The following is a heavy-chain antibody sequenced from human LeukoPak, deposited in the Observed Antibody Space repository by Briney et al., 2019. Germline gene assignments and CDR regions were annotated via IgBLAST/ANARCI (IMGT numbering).Heavy chain of an antibody. CDR2: ISSNSSTM. CDR1: GFTFSSYN. Sequence: PGGSLRLSCAASGFTFSSYNINWVRQAPGKGLEWVSYISSNSSTMYYADSVKGRFTISRENARNSLYLQMNSLRDEDTAVYYCAREDLALGAFDIWGQGTMVTVSS. D-gene: IGHD3-16*01. J-gene: IGHJ3*02. CDR3: AREDLALGAFDI. V-gene: IGHV3-48*02.